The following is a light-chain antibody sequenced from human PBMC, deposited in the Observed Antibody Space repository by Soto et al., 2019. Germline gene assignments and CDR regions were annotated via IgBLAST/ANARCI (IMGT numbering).Light chain of an antibody. CDR1: SSDVGGYNY. V-gene: IGLV2-14*01. J-gene: IGLJ2*01. Sequence: QSALTQPASVSGSPGQSITISCTGTSSDVGGYNYVSWYQQHPGKAPKLMIYEVSNRPSGVSDRFSGSRSGNTASLTISGLQAEDESDYYCNSYAGTKNLVFGGGTKVTVL. CDR2: EVS. CDR3: NSYAGTKNLV.